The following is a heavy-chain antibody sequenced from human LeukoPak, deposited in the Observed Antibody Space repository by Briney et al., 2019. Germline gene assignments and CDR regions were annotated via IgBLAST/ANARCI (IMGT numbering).Heavy chain of an antibody. CDR1: GYTFTSYD. J-gene: IGHJ6*02. CDR3: ARGRSSGSYPVSYYYYGMDV. CDR2: MNPNSGNT. Sequence: GASVKVSCKASGYTFTSYDINWVRQATGLGLEWMGWMNPNSGNTGYAQKFQGRVTMTRNTSISTAYMELSSLRSEDTAVYYCARGRSSGSYPVSYYYYGMDVWGQGTTVTVSS. V-gene: IGHV1-8*01. D-gene: IGHD1-26*01.